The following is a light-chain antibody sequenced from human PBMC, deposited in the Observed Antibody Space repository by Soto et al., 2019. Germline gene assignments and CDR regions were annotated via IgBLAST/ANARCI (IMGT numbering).Light chain of an antibody. CDR3: QQRSNWPPT. CDR1: QRVSSY. CDR2: DAS. Sequence: EIVLTQSPATLSLSPWERATLSCRASQRVSSYLAWYQQKPGQAPRLLIYDASNRATGIPARFSGSGSGTDFTLTISSLEPEDFAVYYCQQRSNWPPTFGQGTRLEIK. V-gene: IGKV3-11*01. J-gene: IGKJ5*01.